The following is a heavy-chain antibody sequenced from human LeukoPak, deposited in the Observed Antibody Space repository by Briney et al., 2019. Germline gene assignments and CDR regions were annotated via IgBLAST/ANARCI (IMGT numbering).Heavy chain of an antibody. Sequence: SVKVSRKASGGTFSSYAISWVRQAPGQGLEWMGGIIPIFGTANYAQKFQGRVTITADESTGTAYMELSSLRSEDTAVYYCARDMGNPYCGGDCYSSQIWGQGTMVTVSS. CDR2: IIPIFGTA. CDR1: GGTFSSYA. D-gene: IGHD2-21*01. V-gene: IGHV1-69*01. J-gene: IGHJ3*02. CDR3: ARDMGNPYCGGDCYSSQI.